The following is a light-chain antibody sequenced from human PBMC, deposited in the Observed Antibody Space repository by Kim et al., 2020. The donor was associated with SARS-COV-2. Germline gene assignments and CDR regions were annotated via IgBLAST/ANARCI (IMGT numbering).Light chain of an antibody. CDR1: SSDVGGYNY. V-gene: IGLV2-14*03. J-gene: IGLJ2*01. CDR3: SSYTSSSTLGVV. Sequence: SITISCTGTSSDVGGYNYVSWYQQHTGKAPKLMIYDVSNRPSGVSNRFSGSKSGNTASLTISGLQAEDEADYYCSSYTSSSTLGVVFGGGTKLTVL. CDR2: DVS.